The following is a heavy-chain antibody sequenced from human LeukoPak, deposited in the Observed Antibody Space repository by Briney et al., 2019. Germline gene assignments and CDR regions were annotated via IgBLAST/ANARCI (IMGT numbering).Heavy chain of an antibody. CDR1: GFTFSSYS. Sequence: GGSLRLSCAASGFTFSSYSMNWVRQAPGKGLEWVSSISSSSSYIYYAVSVKGRFTISRDNAKNSLYLQMNSLRAEDTAVYYCARDQGEAWGQGTLVTVSS. V-gene: IGHV3-21*01. J-gene: IGHJ5*02. CDR2: ISSSSSYI. CDR3: ARDQGEA.